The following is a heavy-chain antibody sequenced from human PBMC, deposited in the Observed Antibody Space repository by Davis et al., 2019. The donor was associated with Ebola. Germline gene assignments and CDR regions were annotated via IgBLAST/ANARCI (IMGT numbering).Heavy chain of an antibody. CDR3: ATPHSGWYWAFDY. V-gene: IGHV4-59*04. Sequence: MPGGSLRLSCTVSGGSISSYYWSWIRRPPGKGLEWIGYIYYSGSTYYNPSLKSRVTISVDTSKNQFSLKLSSVTAADTAVYYCATPHSGWYWAFDYWGQGTLVTVSS. CDR2: IYYSGST. J-gene: IGHJ4*02. CDR1: GGSISSYY. D-gene: IGHD6-19*01.